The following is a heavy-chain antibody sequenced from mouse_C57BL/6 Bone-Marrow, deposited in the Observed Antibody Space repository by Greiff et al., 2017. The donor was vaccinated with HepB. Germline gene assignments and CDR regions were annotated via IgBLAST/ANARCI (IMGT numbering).Heavy chain of an antibody. CDR3: ARIEEITTVVATPSYWYFDV. Sequence: QVTLKECGPGILQPSQTLSLTCSFSGFSLSTFGMGVGWIRQPSGKGLEWLAHIWWDDDKYYNPALKSRLTISKDTSKNQVFLKIANVDTADTATYYCARIEEITTVVATPSYWYFDVWGTGTTVTVSS. CDR2: IWWDDDK. V-gene: IGHV8-8*01. J-gene: IGHJ1*03. D-gene: IGHD1-1*01. CDR1: GFSLSTFGMG.